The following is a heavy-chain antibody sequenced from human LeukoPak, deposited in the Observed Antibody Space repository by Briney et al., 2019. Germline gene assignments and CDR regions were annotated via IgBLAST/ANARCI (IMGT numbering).Heavy chain of an antibody. CDR2: IKPDGSEK. CDR1: GFTFSNYW. D-gene: IGHD6-13*01. V-gene: IGHV3-7*02. CDR3: ASPEYSSSWYYFDY. Sequence: GGSLRLSCVVSGFTFSNYWMSWVRQAPGKGLEWVANIKPDGSEKNYVDSVKGRFTISRDNSKNTLYLQMNSLRAEDTAVYYCASPEYSSSWYYFDYWGQGTLVTVSS. J-gene: IGHJ4*02.